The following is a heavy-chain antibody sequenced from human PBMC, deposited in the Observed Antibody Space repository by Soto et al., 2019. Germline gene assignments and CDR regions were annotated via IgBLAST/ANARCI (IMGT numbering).Heavy chain of an antibody. J-gene: IGHJ4*02. V-gene: IGHV3-33*01. CDR2: IWYDGSNK. Sequence: GGSLRLSCEASGFTFSSYGMHWVRQAPGKGLEWVAIIWYDGSNKYYADSVKGRFTISRDNSKNTLYLQMSSLRAEDTAVYYCARDEYFDSSSHGYFVDDLGQGTLVTVSS. D-gene: IGHD3-22*01. CDR1: GFTFSSYG. CDR3: ARDEYFDSSSHGYFVDD.